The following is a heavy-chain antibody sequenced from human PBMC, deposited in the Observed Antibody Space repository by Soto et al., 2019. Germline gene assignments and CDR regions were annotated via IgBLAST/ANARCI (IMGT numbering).Heavy chain of an antibody. CDR2: IYYSGST. D-gene: IGHD5-18*01. Sequence: QVQLQESGPGLVKPSETLSLTCTVSGDSFSNYYWSWIRQPPGKGLEWIGYIYYSGSTNYNPSLKSRVTISVDTSKNQFSLRLSSMTAADTAVYYCARRYGGNLDYWGQGTLVTVSS. J-gene: IGHJ4*02. CDR1: GDSFSNYY. V-gene: IGHV4-59*08. CDR3: ARRYGGNLDY.